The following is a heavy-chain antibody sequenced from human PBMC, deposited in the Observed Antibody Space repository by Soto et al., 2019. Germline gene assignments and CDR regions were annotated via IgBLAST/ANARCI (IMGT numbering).Heavy chain of an antibody. V-gene: IGHV3-9*01. CDR2: ISWNSGSI. D-gene: IGHD6-13*01. Sequence: GGSLRLSCAASGFTFDDYAMHWVRQAPGKGLEWVSGISWNSGSIGYADSVKGRFTIPRDNAKNSLYLQMNSLRAEDTALYYCAKDGYSSLRGWFDPWGQGTLVTVSS. CDR1: GFTFDDYA. CDR3: AKDGYSSLRGWFDP. J-gene: IGHJ5*02.